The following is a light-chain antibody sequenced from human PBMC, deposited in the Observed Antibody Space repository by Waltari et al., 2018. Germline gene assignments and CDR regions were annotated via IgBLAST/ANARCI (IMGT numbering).Light chain of an antibody. CDR2: DAS. CDR1: ETVSHK. Sequence: EIVMTQSRVTLSVSPGERATLYCRASETVSHKLAWYQQKPGQAPRLLIYDASTRASGVPDRFSARGYGTDFTLSISSLQSEDFAVYFCQQYYNWRAFGQGTKVEIK. J-gene: IGKJ1*01. V-gene: IGKV3D-15*01. CDR3: QQYYNWRA.